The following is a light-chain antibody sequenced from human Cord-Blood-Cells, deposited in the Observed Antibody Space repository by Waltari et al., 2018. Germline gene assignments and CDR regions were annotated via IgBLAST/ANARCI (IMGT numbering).Light chain of an antibody. Sequence: DIVMTQSPLSLPVTPGEPASISCRSSQSLLHSNGYNYLDWYLQKPGQSPQLLIYLGSNRASGVPDRFSGSGSGTDFTLKISRVEAADVGVYYCMQALQTPTFGQGTKVEIK. CDR3: MQALQTPT. CDR1: QSLLHSNGYNY. V-gene: IGKV2-28*01. J-gene: IGKJ1*01. CDR2: LGS.